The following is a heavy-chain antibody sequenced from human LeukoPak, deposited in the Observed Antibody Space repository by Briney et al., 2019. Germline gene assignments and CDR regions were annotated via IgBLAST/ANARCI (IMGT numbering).Heavy chain of an antibody. CDR3: ARDRGGSGSQDYYYYGMDV. V-gene: IGHV4-59*01. CDR2: IYYSGST. Sequence: SETLSLTCTVSGGSISSYYWSWIRQPPGKGLEWIGYIYYSGSTNYNPSIKSRVTISVDTSKNQFSLKLSSVTAADTAVYYCARDRGGSGSQDYYYYGMDVWGKGTTVTVSS. J-gene: IGHJ6*04. D-gene: IGHD3-10*01. CDR1: GGSISSYY.